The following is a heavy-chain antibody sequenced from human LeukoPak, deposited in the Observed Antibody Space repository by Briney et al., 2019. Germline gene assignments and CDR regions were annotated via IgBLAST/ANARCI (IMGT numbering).Heavy chain of an antibody. CDR2: IYTSGST. Sequence: SETLSLTCTVSGGSISSYYWSWIRQPAGKGLEWIGRIYTSGSTNYNPSLKSRVTISVDTSKNQFSLKLSSVTAADTAVYYCASGYSYGYKEYYYFDYWGQGTLVTVSS. V-gene: IGHV4-4*07. CDR1: GGSISSYY. J-gene: IGHJ4*02. CDR3: ASGYSYGYKEYYYFDY. D-gene: IGHD5-18*01.